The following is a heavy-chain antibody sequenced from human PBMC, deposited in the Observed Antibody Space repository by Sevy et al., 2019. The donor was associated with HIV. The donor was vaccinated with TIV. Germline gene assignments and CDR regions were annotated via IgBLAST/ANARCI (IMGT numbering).Heavy chain of an antibody. CDR1: GFTFGNYA. Sequence: GGSLRLSCAASGFTFGNYAMSWVRQAPGKGLEWVSSISRSGGSTHYSDSVKGRFTISRDNSKSTLFLQMNRLRAEDTAVYYCAKVDVVVPVADYGLDVWGQGTTVTVSS. CDR2: ISRSGGST. V-gene: IGHV3-23*01. J-gene: IGHJ6*02. CDR3: AKVDVVVPVADYGLDV. D-gene: IGHD2-2*01.